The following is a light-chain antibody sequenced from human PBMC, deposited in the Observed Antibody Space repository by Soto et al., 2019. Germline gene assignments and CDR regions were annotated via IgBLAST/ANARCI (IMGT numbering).Light chain of an antibody. V-gene: IGKV3-11*01. CDR2: DAS. CDR1: QSLSNF. J-gene: IGKJ3*01. CDR3: QQRSNLFS. Sequence: EIVLTQSPATLSLSPGERATLSCRASQSLSNFLAWYQQKPGQAPRLLIYDASNRATGMPVRFSGSGSGTDFALTSSSLEPEDFAVYNCQQRSNLFSFGRGTTVEI.